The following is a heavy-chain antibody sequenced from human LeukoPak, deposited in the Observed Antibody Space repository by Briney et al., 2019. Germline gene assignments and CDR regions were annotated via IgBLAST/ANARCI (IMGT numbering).Heavy chain of an antibody. CDR2: ISYDGSNK. Sequence: GGSLRLSCAASGFTFSSYAMHWVRQAPGKGLEWVAVISYDGSNKYYADSVKGRFTISRDNSKNTLYLQMNSLRAEDTAVYYCAREGWFGELSGAFDIWGQGTMVTVSS. V-gene: IGHV3-30*04. D-gene: IGHD3-10*01. J-gene: IGHJ3*02. CDR3: AREGWFGELSGAFDI. CDR1: GFTFSSYA.